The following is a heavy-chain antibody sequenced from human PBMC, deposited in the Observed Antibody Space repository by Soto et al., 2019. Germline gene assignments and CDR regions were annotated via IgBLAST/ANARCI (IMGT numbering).Heavy chain of an antibody. D-gene: IGHD2-2*01. Sequence: ASVKVSCKVSGYTLTELSMHWVRQAPGKGLEWMGGVDPEDGETIYAQKFQGRVTMTEDTSTDTAYMELSSLRSEDTAVYYCATLVVTAAIISSWFDPWGQGTLVTVSS. J-gene: IGHJ5*02. CDR2: VDPEDGET. V-gene: IGHV1-24*01. CDR3: ATLVVTAAIISSWFDP. CDR1: GYTLTELS.